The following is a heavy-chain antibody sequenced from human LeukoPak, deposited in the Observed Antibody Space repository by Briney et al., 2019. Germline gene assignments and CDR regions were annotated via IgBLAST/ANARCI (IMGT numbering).Heavy chain of an antibody. V-gene: IGHV4-30-2*01. CDR2: IYHSGST. D-gene: IGHD3-10*01. CDR1: GGSISSGGYS. Sequence: PSQTLSLTCAVSGGSISSGGYSWSWIRQPPGKGLEWIGYIYHSGSTYYNPSLKSRVTISVDRSKNQFSLKLSSVTVADTAVYYCARHYYGSSQIDYWGQGTLVTVSS. J-gene: IGHJ4*02. CDR3: ARHYYGSSQIDY.